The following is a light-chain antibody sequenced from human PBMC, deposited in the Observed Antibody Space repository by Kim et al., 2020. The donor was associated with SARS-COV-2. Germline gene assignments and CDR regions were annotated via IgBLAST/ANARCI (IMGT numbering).Light chain of an antibody. CDR3: NSRDSNDNVV. Sequence: VALGQTVRHTGTGHSRRRYDATKYQQKPGHAPLVVIYGKNTRPSGIPDQCSGYSSGNTASLTITGTQAGDEADYYCNSRDSNDNVVFGGGTQLTVL. J-gene: IGLJ2*01. V-gene: IGLV3-19*01. CDR2: GKN. CDR1: SRRRYD.